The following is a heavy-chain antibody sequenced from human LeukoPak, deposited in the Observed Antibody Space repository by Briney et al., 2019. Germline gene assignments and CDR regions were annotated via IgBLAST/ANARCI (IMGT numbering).Heavy chain of an antibody. J-gene: IGHJ4*01. V-gene: IGHV3-7*04. Sequence: PGGSLRLSCAASGSTFSGYWMNWVRQVPGKGLEWVANIKQDGSEKYYVDSVKGRFTISRDNAKNSLYLQLNSLRAEDTAVYYCAGGTGWLIDYWGHGTQVTVSS. D-gene: IGHD6-19*01. CDR2: IKQDGSEK. CDR1: GSTFSGYW. CDR3: AGGTGWLIDY.